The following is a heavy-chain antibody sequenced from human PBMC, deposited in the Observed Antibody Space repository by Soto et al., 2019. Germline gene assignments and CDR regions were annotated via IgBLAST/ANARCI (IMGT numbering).Heavy chain of an antibody. J-gene: IGHJ4*02. Sequence: ASVKVSCKASGYNFASYGISWVRQAPGQGLEWMGWISPYNGNTHYAQKFQGRVTITRDTSASTAYMELSSLRPEDTAVYYCARVRTADFDYWGQGTLVTVSS. CDR2: ISPYNGNT. CDR1: GYNFASYG. V-gene: IGHV1-18*04. CDR3: ARVRTADFDY.